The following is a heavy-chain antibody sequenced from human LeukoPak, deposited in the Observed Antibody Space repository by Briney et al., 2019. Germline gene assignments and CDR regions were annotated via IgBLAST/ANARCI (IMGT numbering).Heavy chain of an antibody. CDR3: ARGGRGWFDP. CDR1: GFAFSTYW. CDR2: INQDGRHR. Sequence: GSLILSCVASGFAFSTYWMTWVRPAPGKGLEWVANINQDGRHRYFVNSVEGRFSISRDNAKNSLYLQIDSLRADDTAVYYCARGGRGWFDPWGQGTLVTVSS. V-gene: IGHV3-7*01. D-gene: IGHD1-26*01. J-gene: IGHJ5*02.